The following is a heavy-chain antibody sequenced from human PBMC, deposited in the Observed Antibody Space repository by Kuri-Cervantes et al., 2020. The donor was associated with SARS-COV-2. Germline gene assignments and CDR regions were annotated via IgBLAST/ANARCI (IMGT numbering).Heavy chain of an antibody. Sequence: GGSLRLSCAASGFTFSGHWIHRVRQAPGKGLGWVSAISSSSSYIYYADSVKGRFTISRDNAKNSLYLQMNSLRAEDTAVYYCARGEVTIFGVVIMGAFEIWGQGTMVTVSS. D-gene: IGHD3-3*01. V-gene: IGHV3-21*01. CDR1: GFTFSGHW. J-gene: IGHJ3*02. CDR3: ARGEVTIFGVVIMGAFEI. CDR2: ISSSSSYI.